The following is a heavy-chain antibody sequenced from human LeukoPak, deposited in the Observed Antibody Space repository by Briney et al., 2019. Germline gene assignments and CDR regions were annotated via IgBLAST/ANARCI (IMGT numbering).Heavy chain of an antibody. CDR1: GFTFSSYA. Sequence: GGSLRLSCEASGFTFSSYAMSWVRQAPGKGLEWVSGISGIGANTYYADSVKGRFTISRDNSKNTLYLQMNSLRAEDTAVYYCASGGAPAGYWGQGTLVIVSS. D-gene: IGHD6-25*01. CDR3: ASGGAPAGY. J-gene: IGHJ4*02. CDR2: ISGIGANT. V-gene: IGHV3-23*01.